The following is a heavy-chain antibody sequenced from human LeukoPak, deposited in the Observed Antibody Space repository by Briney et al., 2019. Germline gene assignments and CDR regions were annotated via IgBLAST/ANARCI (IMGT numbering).Heavy chain of an antibody. D-gene: IGHD4-17*01. CDR1: GFTFSSYA. Sequence: PGGSLRLSCAASGFTFSSYAMSWVRQAPGKGLEWVSAISGSGGSTYYADSVKGRFTISRDNSKNTLYLQMNSLRAEDTAVYYCAKGDYGEPYGDYFDYWGQGTLVTVSS. CDR2: ISGSGGST. V-gene: IGHV3-23*01. J-gene: IGHJ4*02. CDR3: AKGDYGEPYGDYFDY.